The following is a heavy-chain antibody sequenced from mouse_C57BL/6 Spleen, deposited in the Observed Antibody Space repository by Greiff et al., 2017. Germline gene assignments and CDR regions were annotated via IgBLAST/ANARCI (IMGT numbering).Heavy chain of an antibody. J-gene: IGHJ4*01. V-gene: IGHV1-82*01. CDR3: ARSSYYGSSTRVYYAMDY. Sequence: VQLQESGPELVKPGASVKISCKASGYAFSSSWMNWVKQRPGKGLEWIGRIYPGDGDTNYNGKFKGKATLTADKSSSTAYMQLSSLTSEDSAVYFCARSSYYGSSTRVYYAMDYWGQGTSATVSS. CDR1: GYAFSSSW. D-gene: IGHD1-1*01. CDR2: IYPGDGDT.